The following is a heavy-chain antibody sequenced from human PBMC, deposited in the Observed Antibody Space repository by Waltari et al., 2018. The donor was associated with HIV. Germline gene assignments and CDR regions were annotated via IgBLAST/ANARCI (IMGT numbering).Heavy chain of an antibody. CDR2: IYSGGST. J-gene: IGHJ5*02. CDR3: AREHSPLGWGYSWFDP. Sequence: EVQLVETGGGLIQPGGSLRLSCAASGFTVSSTYMIWVRQAPGKGLEWVSVIYSGGSTYYADSVKGRFTISRDNSKNTLYLQMNSLRAEDTAVYYCAREHSPLGWGYSWFDPWGQGTLVTVSS. CDR1: GFTVSSTY. D-gene: IGHD3-16*01. V-gene: IGHV3-53*02.